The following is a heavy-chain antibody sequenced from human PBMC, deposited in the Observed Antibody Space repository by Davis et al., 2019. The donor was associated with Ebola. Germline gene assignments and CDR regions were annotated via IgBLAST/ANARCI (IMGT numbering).Heavy chain of an antibody. CDR1: GFSLSNARMG. D-gene: IGHD6-19*01. CDR2: IFSSDEK. V-gene: IGHV2-26*01. J-gene: IGHJ4*02. CDR3: ARIAVAGYFDY. Sequence: SGPTLVKPTETLTLTCTVSGFSLSNARMGVSWIRQPPGKALEWLAHIFSSDEKSYSTSLKSRLTISKDTSKSQVVLTMTNMDPVDTATYYCARIAVAGYFDYWGQGTLVTVSS.